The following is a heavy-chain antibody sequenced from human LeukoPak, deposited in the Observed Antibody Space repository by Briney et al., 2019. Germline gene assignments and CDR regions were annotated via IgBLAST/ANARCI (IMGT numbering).Heavy chain of an antibody. CDR2: ISAYNGNT. D-gene: IGHD4-17*01. V-gene: IGHV1-18*03. CDR1: GYTFSNYA. J-gene: IGHJ4*02. Sequence: ASVKVSCKASGYTFSNYAFSWVRQAPGQGLEWMGWISAYNGNTNYAQKFQGGVTLTTDISTSTAYMDLRSLRSDDMAVYYCARDPGYGDYADYWGQGTLVTVSS. CDR3: ARDPGYGDYADY.